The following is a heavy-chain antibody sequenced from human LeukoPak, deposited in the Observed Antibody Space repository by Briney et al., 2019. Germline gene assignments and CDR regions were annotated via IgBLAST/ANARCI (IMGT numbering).Heavy chain of an antibody. J-gene: IGHJ4*02. CDR3: ARDLTSGALIDY. D-gene: IGHD4/OR15-4a*01. V-gene: IGHV3-74*01. CDR2: INSDGSST. CDR1: GFTFSNYW. Sequence: PGGSLRLSCAASGFTFSNYWMHWVRQAPGKGLVWVSHINSDGSSTNYADSVKGRFTISRDKSKNTLYLQMNSLRPEDTAMYYCARDLTSGALIDYWGQGTLVTVST.